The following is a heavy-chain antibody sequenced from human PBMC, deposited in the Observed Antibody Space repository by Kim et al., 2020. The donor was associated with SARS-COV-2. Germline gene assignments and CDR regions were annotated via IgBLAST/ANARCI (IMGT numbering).Heavy chain of an antibody. D-gene: IGHD6-13*01. J-gene: IGHJ4*02. Sequence: SVKGRVTSARGNANNTLYLQMNSPRTEDTAVYYCARGLLGGQQRGYFDYWGQGTLVTVSS. V-gene: IGHV3-30*01. CDR3: ARGLLGGQQRGYFDY.